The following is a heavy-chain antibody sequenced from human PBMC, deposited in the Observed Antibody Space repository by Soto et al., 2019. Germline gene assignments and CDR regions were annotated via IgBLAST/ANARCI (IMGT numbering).Heavy chain of an antibody. J-gene: IGHJ4*02. V-gene: IGHV4-39*01. CDR2: IYYSGST. CDR1: VGSISSSSYY. CDR3: ARNSPTYYYDSSGYYWEKYFDY. Sequence: PSETLSLTCTVSVGSISSSSYYWGWVRQPPGKGLEWIGSIYYSGSTYYNPSLKSRVTIPVDTSKNQFSLKLSSVTAADTAVYYCARNSPTYYYDSSGYYWEKYFDYWGQGTLVTVSS. D-gene: IGHD3-22*01.